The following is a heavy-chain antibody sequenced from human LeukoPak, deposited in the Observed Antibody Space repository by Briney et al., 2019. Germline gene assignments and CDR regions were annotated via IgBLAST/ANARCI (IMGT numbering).Heavy chain of an antibody. CDR1: GGSISSYF. CDR2: IYYSGST. V-gene: IGHV4-59*01. J-gene: IGHJ4*02. CDR3: ARETYCGGDCYSGFDY. Sequence: SETLSLTCTVSGGSISSYFWSWIRQPPGKGLEWIGYIYYSGSTNYNPSLKSRLTISVDTSKNQFSLKLSSVTAADTAVYYCARETYCGGDCYSGFDYWGQGTLVTVSS. D-gene: IGHD2-21*02.